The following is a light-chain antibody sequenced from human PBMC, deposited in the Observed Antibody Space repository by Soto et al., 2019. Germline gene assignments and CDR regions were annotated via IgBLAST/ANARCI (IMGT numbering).Light chain of an antibody. CDR3: QQRSNSRLT. V-gene: IGKV3-11*01. CDR1: QSVSSY. Sequence: EIVLTQSPATLSLSPGERATLSCRASQSVSSYLAWYQQKPGQAPRLLIYDASNRATGIPARFSGSGSGTDFTLTISSLEPEDFAVYYCQQRSNSRLTFGGGTKVEIK. CDR2: DAS. J-gene: IGKJ4*01.